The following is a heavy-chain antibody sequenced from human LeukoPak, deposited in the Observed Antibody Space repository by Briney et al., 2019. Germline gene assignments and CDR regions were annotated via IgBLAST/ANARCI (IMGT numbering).Heavy chain of an antibody. CDR2: ISNSGDTI. Sequence: GGSLRLSCAASGFTFSSYAMSWVRQAPGKGLEWVSYISNSGDTINYSDSVKGRFTVSRDNAKNSLYLQMNSLRAEDTAVYYCARARGLGPGGWFDPWGQGTLVTVSS. D-gene: IGHD3-10*01. V-gene: IGHV3-48*04. CDR3: ARARGLGPGGWFDP. CDR1: GFTFSSYA. J-gene: IGHJ5*02.